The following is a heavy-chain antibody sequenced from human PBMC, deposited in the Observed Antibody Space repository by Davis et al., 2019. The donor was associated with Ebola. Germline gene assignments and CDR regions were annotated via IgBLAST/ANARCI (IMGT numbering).Heavy chain of an antibody. CDR3: AKDQPEYYDFWSGYLDY. Sequence: GESLKISCAASGFTFSSYSMNWVRQAPGKGLEWVSYISSSSSTIYYADSVKGRFTISRDNAKNSLYLQMNSLRAEDTAVYYCAKDQPEYYDFWSGYLDYWGQGTLVTVSS. CDR2: ISSSSSTI. V-gene: IGHV3-48*01. J-gene: IGHJ4*02. D-gene: IGHD3-3*01. CDR1: GFTFSSYS.